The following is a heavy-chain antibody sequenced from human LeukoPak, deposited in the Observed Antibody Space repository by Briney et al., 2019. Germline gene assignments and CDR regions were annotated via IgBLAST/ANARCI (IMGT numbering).Heavy chain of an antibody. J-gene: IGHJ4*02. CDR2: IYYSGNT. V-gene: IGHV4-59*08. Sequence: SETLSLTCNVSGGSISSYYWSWIRQPPGKGLEWIGYIYYSGNTNYNPSLKSRVTISADTPKNQFSLKLSSVTAADTAMYYCARRYCTNGVCYLVYWGQGTLVTVSS. CDR3: ARRYCTNGVCYLVY. D-gene: IGHD2-8*01. CDR1: GGSISSYY.